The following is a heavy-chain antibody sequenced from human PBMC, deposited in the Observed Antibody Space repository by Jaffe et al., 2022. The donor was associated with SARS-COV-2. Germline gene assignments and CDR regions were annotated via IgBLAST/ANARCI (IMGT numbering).Heavy chain of an antibody. CDR3: ARVDIVATERRNYYYYYYMDV. V-gene: IGHV1-8*01. J-gene: IGHJ6*03. CDR2: MNPNSGNT. CDR1: GYTFTSYD. D-gene: IGHD5-12*01. Sequence: QVQLVQSGAEVKKPGASVKVSCKASGYTFTSYDINWVRQATGQGLEWMGWMNPNSGNTGYAQKFQGRVTMTRNTSISTAYMELSSLRSEDTAVYYCARVDIVATERRNYYYYYYMDVWGKGTTVTVSS.